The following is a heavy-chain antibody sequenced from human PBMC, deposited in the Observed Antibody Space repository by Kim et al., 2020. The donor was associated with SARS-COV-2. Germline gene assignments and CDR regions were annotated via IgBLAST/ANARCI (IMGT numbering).Heavy chain of an antibody. CDR2: IWYDGSNK. CDR1: GFTFSSYG. J-gene: IGHJ4*02. V-gene: IGHV3-33*01. D-gene: IGHD2-21*01. CDR3: AREGGMAIIDY. Sequence: GGSLRLSCAASGFTFSSYGMHWVRQAPGKGLEWVAVIWYDGSNKYYADSVKGRFTISRDNSKNTLYLQMNSLRAEDTAVYYCAREGGMAIIDYWGQGTLVTVSS.